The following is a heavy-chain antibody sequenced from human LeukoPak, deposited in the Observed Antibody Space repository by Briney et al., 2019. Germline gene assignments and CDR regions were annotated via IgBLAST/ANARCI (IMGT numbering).Heavy chain of an antibody. CDR2: MYYRGNT. J-gene: IGHJ4*02. D-gene: IGHD1-7*01. Sequence: MPSETLSLTCTVSGGSISTITYYWGWIRQPPGKGLEWVGHMYYRGNTFYNPSLESRVTISVDTSKNQFSQKLRSVTAADTAVYYCARLYGNYQNYFDYWGQGTLVTVSS. CDR1: GGSISTITYY. V-gene: IGHV4-39*07. CDR3: ARLYGNYQNYFDY.